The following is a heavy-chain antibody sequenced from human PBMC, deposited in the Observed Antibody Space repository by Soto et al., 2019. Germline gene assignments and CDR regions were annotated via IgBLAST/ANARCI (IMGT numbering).Heavy chain of an antibody. CDR3: ASQEVEPPPYYFDQ. J-gene: IGHJ4*02. CDR2: INAANGDT. CDR1: GYTFTSYG. V-gene: IGHV1-3*01. Sequence: VKVSCKASGYTFTSYGIHWVRQAPGQRLEWMGWINAANGDTKYSPKFQGRFTISRDNSKNSVYLQMDSLTAEDTAVYYCASQEVEPPPYYFDQWGQGTLVTVSS. D-gene: IGHD1-1*01.